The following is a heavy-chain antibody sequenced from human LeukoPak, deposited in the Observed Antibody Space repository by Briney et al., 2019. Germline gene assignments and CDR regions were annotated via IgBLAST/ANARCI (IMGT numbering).Heavy chain of an antibody. Sequence: GASVKVSCKASGGTFSSYAISWVRQAPGQGLEWMGGIIPIFGTANYAQKFQGSVTITADKSTSTAYMELSSLRSEDTAVYYCARVGGTTIQYYYYYYMDVWGKGTTVTVSS. J-gene: IGHJ6*03. CDR2: IIPIFGTA. CDR1: GGTFSSYA. V-gene: IGHV1-69*06. D-gene: IGHD1-7*01. CDR3: ARVGGTTIQYYYYYYMDV.